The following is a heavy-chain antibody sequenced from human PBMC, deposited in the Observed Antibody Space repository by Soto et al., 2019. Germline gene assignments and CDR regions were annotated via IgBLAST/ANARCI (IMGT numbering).Heavy chain of an antibody. Sequence: QVQLVQSGAEVKKPGASVKVSCKASGYTFTSYDINWVRQATGQGLEWMGWMNPNSGNTGYAQKFQGRVTMTRNTSISTAYMELCSLRSEDTAVYYCAALGYCSSTSCYQAGYYYYYYMDVWGKGTTVTVSS. CDR2: MNPNSGNT. D-gene: IGHD2-2*01. CDR1: GYTFTSYD. CDR3: AALGYCSSTSCYQAGYYYYYYMDV. J-gene: IGHJ6*03. V-gene: IGHV1-8*01.